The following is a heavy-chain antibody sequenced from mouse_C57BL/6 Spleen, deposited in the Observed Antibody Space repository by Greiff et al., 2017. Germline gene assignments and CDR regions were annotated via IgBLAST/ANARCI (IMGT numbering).Heavy chain of an antibody. J-gene: IGHJ2*01. CDR1: GYSITSGYY. V-gene: IGHV3-6*01. Sequence: EVKLQESGPGLVKPSQSLSLTCSVTGYSITSGYYWNWIRQFPGNKLEWMGYISYDGSNNYNPSLKNRISITRDTSKNQFFLKLNSGTTEDTATYYCAKASPYLEYYFDYWGQGTTLTVSA. CDR3: AKASPYLEYYFDY. CDR2: ISYDGSN.